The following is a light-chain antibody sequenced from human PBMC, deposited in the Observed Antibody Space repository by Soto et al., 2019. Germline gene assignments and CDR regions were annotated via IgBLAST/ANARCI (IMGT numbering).Light chain of an antibody. CDR3: QQYSGYPLT. Sequence: DIQMTQSPSTLSASVGDRVTIACRASQSISEFLAWYQRKPGKAPELLIYVASNLETGVPSRFSGSGSGTEFTLTITSLQPDDFASYYCQQYSGYPLTFGGGTRVEIK. V-gene: IGKV1-5*01. J-gene: IGKJ4*01. CDR2: VAS. CDR1: QSISEF.